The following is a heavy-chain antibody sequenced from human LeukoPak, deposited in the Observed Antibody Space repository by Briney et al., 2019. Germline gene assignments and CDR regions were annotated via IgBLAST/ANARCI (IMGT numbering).Heavy chain of an antibody. V-gene: IGHV3-23*01. CDR3: AKDSWSRNGIYDPFDI. CDR1: GFIFSEHA. Sequence: GGSLRLSCAASGFIFSEHAMHWVRQASGKGLEWVSSVGSADKTFYTDSVKGRFSISRDDSKNTLSLQMNSLRLEDTAVYYCAKDSWSRNGIYDPFDIWGQGTMVTVSS. D-gene: IGHD2-8*01. CDR2: VGSADKT. J-gene: IGHJ3*02.